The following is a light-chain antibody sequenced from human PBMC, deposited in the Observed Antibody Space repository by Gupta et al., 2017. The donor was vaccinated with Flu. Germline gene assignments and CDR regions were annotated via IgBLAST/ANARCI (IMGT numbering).Light chain of an antibody. CDR1: ALPKQY. V-gene: IGLV3-25*02. J-gene: IGLJ3*02. CDR2: KDS. Sequence: SYELTQPPSVSVSPGQTARITCPGDALPKQYAYWYQQKPGQAPVLVIYKDSERPSGIPERFSGSSSGKTVTLTISGVQAEDEADYYCQSADSSGTHWVFGGGTKLTVL. CDR3: QSADSSGTHWV.